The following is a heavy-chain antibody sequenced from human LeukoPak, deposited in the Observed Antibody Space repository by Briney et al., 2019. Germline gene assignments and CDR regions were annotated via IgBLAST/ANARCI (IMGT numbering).Heavy chain of an antibody. CDR2: INPGIFTT. V-gene: IGHV1-46*01. CDR3: ARDWAHGSFDF. D-gene: IGHD3-16*01. J-gene: IGHJ4*02. Sequence: ASVKLSCKASGYPFTTFSLHWVRQAPGQGREGMAIINPGIFTTTYAQRLQDRFTVTSDTSTATVYMELRSLRLEDTAVYFCARDWAHGSFDFWGQGTLVTVSS. CDR1: GYPFTTFS.